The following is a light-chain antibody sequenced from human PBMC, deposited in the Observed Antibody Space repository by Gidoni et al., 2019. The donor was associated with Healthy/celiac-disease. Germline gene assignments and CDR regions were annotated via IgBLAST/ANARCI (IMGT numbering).Light chain of an antibody. CDR2: QDS. V-gene: IGLV3-1*01. J-gene: IGLJ2*01. CDR1: KLGDTY. CDR3: QAWDSSTVV. Sequence: SYELTQQPSVSVSPGQTASITCSGAKLGDTYACWYQQKPGQSPVLVIYQDSKRPSGIPERFSGSNSGNTATLTISGTQAMDEADYYCQAWDSSTVVFGGGTKLTVL.